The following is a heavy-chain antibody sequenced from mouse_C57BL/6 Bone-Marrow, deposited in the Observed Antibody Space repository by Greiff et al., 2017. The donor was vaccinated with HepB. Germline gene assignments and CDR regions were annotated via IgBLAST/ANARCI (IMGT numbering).Heavy chain of an antibody. CDR3: ARHGTYYSNYVWFAY. CDR2: ISNGGGST. V-gene: IGHV5-12*01. CDR1: GFTFGDYY. D-gene: IGHD2-5*01. J-gene: IGHJ3*01. Sequence: EVMLVESGGGLVQPGGSLKLSCAASGFTFGDYYMYWVRQTPEKRLEWVAYISNGGGSTYYPDTVKGRFTISRDNAKNTLYLQMSRLKSEDTAMYYCARHGTYYSNYVWFAYWGQGTLVTVSA.